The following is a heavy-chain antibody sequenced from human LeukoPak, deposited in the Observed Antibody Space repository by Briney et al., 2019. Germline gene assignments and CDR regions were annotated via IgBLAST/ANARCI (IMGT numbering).Heavy chain of an antibody. J-gene: IGHJ4*02. CDR3: AKRAGSGTFFFDY. CDR2: ILNDGSNK. Sequence: GGSLRLSCAASGFTFRTYGMHWVRQAPGKGLEWVALILNDGSNKFYADSVKGRFTISRGNSKNTLFLQMNSLRTEDTAVYYCAKRAGSGTFFFDYWGQGTLVTVSS. V-gene: IGHV3-30*18. CDR1: GFTFRTYG. D-gene: IGHD3-10*01.